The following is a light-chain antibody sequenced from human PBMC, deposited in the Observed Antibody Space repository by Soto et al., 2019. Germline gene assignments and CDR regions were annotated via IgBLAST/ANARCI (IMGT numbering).Light chain of an antibody. CDR2: DAS. Sequence: EVVLTQSPATLSLSPGDRATLSCRASQSVSHALAWYKQKPGQAPRLLIHDASSRATGIPARFSGSGSETEFTLTISSLEPEDFAVYYCQQRSSWPITFGQGTRLEIK. V-gene: IGKV3-11*01. CDR3: QQRSSWPIT. J-gene: IGKJ5*01. CDR1: QSVSHA.